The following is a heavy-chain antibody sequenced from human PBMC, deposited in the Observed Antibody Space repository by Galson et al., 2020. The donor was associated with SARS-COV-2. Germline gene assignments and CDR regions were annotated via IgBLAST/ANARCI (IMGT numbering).Heavy chain of an antibody. Sequence: SETLSLTCTVSGVSISSSSYYWGWIRPPPGKGLEWIGSIYYRGSTYYNPSLKSRVTISVDTSKNQFSLKLSSVTAADTAVYYCARLVLEWLPPNWYFDLWGRGTLVTVSS. CDR1: GVSISSSSYY. D-gene: IGHD3-3*01. CDR2: IYYRGST. J-gene: IGHJ2*01. CDR3: ARLVLEWLPPNWYFDL. V-gene: IGHV4-39*01.